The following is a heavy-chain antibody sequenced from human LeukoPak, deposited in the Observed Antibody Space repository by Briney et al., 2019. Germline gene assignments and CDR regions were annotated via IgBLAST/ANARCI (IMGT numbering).Heavy chain of an antibody. CDR2: MCGTCSTT. CDR1: GFTLSRYA. Sequence: SVRSLRLSCAPSGFTLSRYAMTRVGESPGPELEGVSSMCGTCSTTYYPNSVKGRFTISRYNSKNTLYMQMNSLRAEDTAVYYCAKDPGNNNWSYGYFDICGRRSLVSVPS. D-gene: IGHD1-1*01. CDR3: AKDPGNNNWSYGYFDI. V-gene: IGHV3-23*01. J-gene: IGHJ2*01.